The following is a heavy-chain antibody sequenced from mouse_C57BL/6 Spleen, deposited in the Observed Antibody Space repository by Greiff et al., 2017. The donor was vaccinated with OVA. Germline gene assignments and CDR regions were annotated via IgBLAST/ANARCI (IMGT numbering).Heavy chain of an antibody. CDR2: LNPNNGGT. D-gene: IGHD1-1*01. CDR1: GYTFTDYY. CDR3: ARRDFITTVVAGDAMDY. Sequence: EVTLQQSGPELVKPGASVKISCKASGYTFTDYYMNWVKQSHGTSLEWIGDLNPNNGGTSYNQKFKGKATLTVDKSSSTAYMELRSLTSEDSAVYYCARRDFITTVVAGDAMDYWGQGTSVTVSS. V-gene: IGHV1-26*01. J-gene: IGHJ4*01.